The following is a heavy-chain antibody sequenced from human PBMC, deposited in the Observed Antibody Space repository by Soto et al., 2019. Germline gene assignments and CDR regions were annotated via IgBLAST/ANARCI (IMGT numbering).Heavy chain of an antibody. CDR2: IYYSGSTGST. V-gene: IGHV4-59*12. CDR3: ARVKGDYDSSGYRSWFDP. CDR1: GGSISSYY. J-gene: IGHJ5*02. D-gene: IGHD3-22*01. Sequence: SETLSLTCTFSGGSISSYYWSWIRQPTGKGLEWIGYIYYSGSTGSTNYNPSLKSRVTISVDTSKNQFSLKLSSVTAADTAVYYCARVKGDYDSSGYRSWFDPWGQGTLVTVSS.